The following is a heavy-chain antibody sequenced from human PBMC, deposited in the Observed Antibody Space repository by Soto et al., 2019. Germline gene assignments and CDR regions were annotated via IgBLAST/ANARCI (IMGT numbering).Heavy chain of an antibody. D-gene: IGHD6-13*01. CDR1: GGSISSGGYY. J-gene: IGHJ3*02. Sequence: QVQLQESGPGLVKSSQTLSLTCTVSGGSISSGGYYWSWIRQHPGKGLEWIGYIYYSGSTYYNPSLKSRVTISVDTSKNQFSLKLSSVTAADTAVYYCARDFVYSTKNDAFDIWGQGTMVTVSS. CDR3: ARDFVYSTKNDAFDI. CDR2: IYYSGST. V-gene: IGHV4-31*03.